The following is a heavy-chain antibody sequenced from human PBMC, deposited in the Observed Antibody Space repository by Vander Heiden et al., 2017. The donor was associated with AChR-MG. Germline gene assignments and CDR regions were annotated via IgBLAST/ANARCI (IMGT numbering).Heavy chain of an antibody. CDR2: IYYSGST. V-gene: IGHV4-39*01. J-gene: IGHJ6*02. CDR1: GCSIASSSYY. CDR3: ARHFYDFWSGYYNGYYYYGMDV. D-gene: IGHD3-3*01. Sequence: QLQLQESVPGLVKPSEILSLACTVRGCSIASSSYYWGWIRQPPGKGLEWIGSIYYSGSTYYNPCIKSGVTISVDTSKNQFSLKLSSVTAADTAVYYCARHFYDFWSGYYNGYYYYGMDVWGQGTTVTVSS.